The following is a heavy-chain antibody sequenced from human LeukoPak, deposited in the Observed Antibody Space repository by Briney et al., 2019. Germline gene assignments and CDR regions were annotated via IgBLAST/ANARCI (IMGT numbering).Heavy chain of an antibody. Sequence: SETLSLTCTVSGGSISSGGYYWSWIRQHPGKGLEWIGYIYYSGSTYYNPSLKSRVTMSVDTSKNQFSLKLSSVTAVDTAVYYCARIPFTDIAVAVDWGQGTLVTVSS. J-gene: IGHJ4*02. CDR2: IYYSGST. CDR1: GGSISSGGYY. D-gene: IGHD6-19*01. V-gene: IGHV4-31*03. CDR3: ARIPFTDIAVAVD.